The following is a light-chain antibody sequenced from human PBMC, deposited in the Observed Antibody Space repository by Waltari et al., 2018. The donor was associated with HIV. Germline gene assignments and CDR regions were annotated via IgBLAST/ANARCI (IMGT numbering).Light chain of an antibody. Sequence: QSALTQPPSASGSPGQSVTISCTGTSSDVGRNNYVSWYQQHPGKAPKLLIYEVSKRPSGVPDRFSGSKSGNTASLTVSGLQAEDEADYYCSSYAGSNNFVVFGGGTKLTVL. V-gene: IGLV2-8*01. CDR3: SSYAGSNNFVV. J-gene: IGLJ2*01. CDR1: SSDVGRNNY. CDR2: EVS.